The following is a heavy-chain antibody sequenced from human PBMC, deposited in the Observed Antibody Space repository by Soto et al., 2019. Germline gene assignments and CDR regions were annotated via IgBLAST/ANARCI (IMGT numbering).Heavy chain of an antibody. V-gene: IGHV4-31*03. Sequence: QVQLQESGPGLVKPSQTLSLTCTVSGDSISSGGYYWSWIRQHPGKGLEWIGYIYYSGSTYYNPSLKSRVTISVDTSKNQFSLKLSSVTAADTAVYYCANIAAAGTFYFDYWGQGTLVTVSS. D-gene: IGHD6-13*01. CDR1: GDSISSGGYY. CDR2: IYYSGST. J-gene: IGHJ4*02. CDR3: ANIAAAGTFYFDY.